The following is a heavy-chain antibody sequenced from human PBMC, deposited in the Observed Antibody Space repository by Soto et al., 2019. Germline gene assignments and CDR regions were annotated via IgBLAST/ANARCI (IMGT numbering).Heavy chain of an antibody. CDR3: SSDYTPCPLAYGFDV. CDR2: ISSNSDI. J-gene: IGHJ6*02. CDR1: GITLSTES. Sequence: GGSLRPSGVASGITLSTESINWVRKAPGKGLEWVSCISSNSDIYYTVSVTPRFTISSVNANNSVSLQINRMSAEDTAVSYCSSDYTPCPLAYGFDVWGQGTPVTVSS. V-gene: IGHV3-21*05. D-gene: IGHD2-15*01.